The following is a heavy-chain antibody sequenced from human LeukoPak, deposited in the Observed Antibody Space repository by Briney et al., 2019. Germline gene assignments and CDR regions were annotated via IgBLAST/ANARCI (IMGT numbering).Heavy chain of an antibody. CDR3: ARVGGPYGGKGPAYFDY. D-gene: IGHD4-23*01. J-gene: IGHJ4*02. V-gene: IGHV1-3*01. CDR2: INAGNGNT. CDR1: GYTFTSYA. Sequence: GASVKVSCKASGYTFTSYAIHWVRQAPGQRLEWMGWINAGNGNTKYSQKFQGRVTITRDTSASTAYMELSSLRSEDTAVYYCARVGGPYGGKGPAYFDYWGQGTLVTVSS.